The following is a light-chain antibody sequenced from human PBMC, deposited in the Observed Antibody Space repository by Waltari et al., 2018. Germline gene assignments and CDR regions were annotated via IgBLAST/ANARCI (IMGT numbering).Light chain of an antibody. J-gene: IGKJ1*01. V-gene: IGKV3-20*01. CDR1: QSVSRT. CDR3: QHYVRLPAT. CDR2: GAS. Sequence: IVLTKSPGTQSLSPGERATLSCRASQSVSRTLTWYQQKPGQAPKLLIYGASTRATGIPDRFTGSGSGTDFSLTISSLEPEDFAIYFCQHYVRLPATFGQGTKVEIK.